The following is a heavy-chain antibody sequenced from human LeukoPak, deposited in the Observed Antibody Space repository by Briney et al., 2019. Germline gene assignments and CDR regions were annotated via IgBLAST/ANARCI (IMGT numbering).Heavy chain of an antibody. J-gene: IGHJ4*02. CDR2: ISGSGGST. CDR3: PLAYCSSTSCPPGL. V-gene: IGHV3-23*01. CDR1: GLTFSSYA. Sequence: GGSLRLSCAASGLTFSSYAMSWVRQAPGKGLEWVSAISGSGGSTYYADSVKGRFTISRDNSKTTLYLQMNSLRAEDTAVYYCPLAYCSSTSCPPGLWGQGTLVTVSS. D-gene: IGHD2-2*01.